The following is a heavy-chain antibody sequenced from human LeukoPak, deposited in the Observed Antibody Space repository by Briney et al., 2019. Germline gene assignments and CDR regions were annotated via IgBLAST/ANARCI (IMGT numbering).Heavy chain of an antibody. J-gene: IGHJ4*02. CDR2: MYYSGST. V-gene: IGHV4-30-4*01. CDR1: GGSVSSGDYY. D-gene: IGHD1-26*01. CDR3: VRRMVGAIRPFDY. Sequence: SQTLSLTCTVSGGSVSSGDYYWSWIRQPPGKGLEWIGYMYYSGSTYYNPSLKSRVTISVDTSKNQFSLKLSSVTAADTAVYYCVRRMVGAIRPFDYWGQGTLVTVSS.